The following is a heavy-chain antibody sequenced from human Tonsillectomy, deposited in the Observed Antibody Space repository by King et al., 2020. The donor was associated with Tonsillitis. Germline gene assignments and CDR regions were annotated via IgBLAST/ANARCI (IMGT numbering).Heavy chain of an antibody. J-gene: IGHJ4*02. V-gene: IGHV1-2*02. CDR2: LNPNSGGT. CDR1: GYTFTDYY. D-gene: IGHD3-3*01. Sequence: QLVQSGAEVKKPGASVKVSCTTSGYTFTDYYIYWVRQAPGQGLEWMGWLNPNSGGTNYAQKFQGRVTMTRDTSITQAYMELGRLRSDDTAVYYCARDSVNFLSGSRTAPDCWGQGTLVTVSS. CDR3: ARDSVNFLSGSRTAPDC.